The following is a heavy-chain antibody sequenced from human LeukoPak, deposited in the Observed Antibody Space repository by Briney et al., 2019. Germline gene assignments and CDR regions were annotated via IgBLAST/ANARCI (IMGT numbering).Heavy chain of an antibody. CDR3: ARDSGYYYDSSGYFFFDY. CDR2: INPNSGGT. CDR1: GYTFTSYG. D-gene: IGHD3-22*01. Sequence: ASVKVSCKASGYTFTSYGISWVRQAPGQGLEWMGWINPNSGGTNYAQKFQGRVTMTRDTSISTAYMELSRLRSDDTAVYYCARDSGYYYDSSGYFFFDYWGQGTLVTVSS. V-gene: IGHV1-2*02. J-gene: IGHJ4*02.